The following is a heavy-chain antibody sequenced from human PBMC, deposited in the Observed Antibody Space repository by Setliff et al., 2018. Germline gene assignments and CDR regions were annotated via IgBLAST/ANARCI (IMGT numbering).Heavy chain of an antibody. CDR3: ATSVSWIQLVLYPQGHPEPCDY. CDR1: GYTLTELS. CDR2: FDPEDGET. Sequence: GASVKVSCKVSGYTLTELSMHWVRQAPGKGLEWMGGFDPEDGETIYAQKFQGRVTMTEDTSTDTAYMELSSLRSEDTAVYYCATSVSWIQLVLYPQGHPEPCDYWGQGTLVTVS. J-gene: IGHJ4*02. D-gene: IGHD5-18*01. V-gene: IGHV1-24*01.